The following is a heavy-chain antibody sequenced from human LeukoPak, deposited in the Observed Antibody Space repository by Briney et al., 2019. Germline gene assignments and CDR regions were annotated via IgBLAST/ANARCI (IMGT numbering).Heavy chain of an antibody. V-gene: IGHV1-8*01. J-gene: IGHJ4*02. CDR2: MNPNSGNT. CDR3: ARTMYYYDSGSYQTLFGY. Sequence: ASVKGSCKASGYTSTSSDINWGRHATGQRLERMGWMNPNSGNTGYEQKFQGRVTMTRNTSISTAYMELSSLRSEDTAVYYCARTMYYYDSGSYQTLFGYWGQGTLVTVCS. D-gene: IGHD3-10*01. CDR1: GYTSTSSD.